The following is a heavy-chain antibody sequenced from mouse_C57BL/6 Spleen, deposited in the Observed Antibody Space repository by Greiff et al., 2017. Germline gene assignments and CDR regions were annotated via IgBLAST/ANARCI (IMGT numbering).Heavy chain of an antibody. Sequence: VQLQQSGPELVKPGASVKISCKASGYSFTGYYMNWVKQSPETSLEWIGEINPSTGGTTYNEKFKAKATLTVDKSSSTAYMQLTSLTSEDSAVYYCARFYDGYPCYAMDYWGQGTSVTVSS. CDR2: INPSTGGT. CDR3: ARFYDGYPCYAMDY. J-gene: IGHJ4*01. CDR1: GYSFTGYY. D-gene: IGHD2-3*01. V-gene: IGHV1-42*01.